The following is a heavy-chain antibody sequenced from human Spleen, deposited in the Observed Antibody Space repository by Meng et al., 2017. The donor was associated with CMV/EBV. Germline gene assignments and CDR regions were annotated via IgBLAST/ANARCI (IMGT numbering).Heavy chain of an antibody. Sequence: ASVKVSCKASGYTFTSHDISWVRRAPGQGLEWMGWIYTFNGNTNYAQKLQGRVTMTTDTSTSTAYMELSSLRSDDTAIYYSARDDGTMGFDPWGQGTLVTVSS. CDR2: IYTFNGNT. CDR1: GYTFTSHD. D-gene: IGHD3-3*01. V-gene: IGHV1-18*01. CDR3: ARDDGTMGFDP. J-gene: IGHJ5*02.